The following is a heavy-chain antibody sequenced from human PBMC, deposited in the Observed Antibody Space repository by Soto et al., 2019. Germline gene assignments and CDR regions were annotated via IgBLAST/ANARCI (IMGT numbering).Heavy chain of an antibody. CDR1: GGTISRHT. CDR3: ARVTCSGGDCYPLKYYHYDAMDV. D-gene: IGHD2-21*01. CDR2: IIPFMGPP. V-gene: IGHV1-69*08. Sequence: QVQLVQSGAEVRRPGSSVKVSCKASGGTISRHTITWVRQAPGQGREWMGRIIPFMGPPNYAQTFQGRVTITADTSTSTVYMELTSLRSEDTAGYYCARVTCSGGDCYPLKYYHYDAMDVWGQGTTVTVAS. J-gene: IGHJ6*02.